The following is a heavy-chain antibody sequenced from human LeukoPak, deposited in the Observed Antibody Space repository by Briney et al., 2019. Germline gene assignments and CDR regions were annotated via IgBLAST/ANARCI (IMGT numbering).Heavy chain of an antibody. D-gene: IGHD2-2*02. J-gene: IGHJ5*02. CDR3: PRGGLYVDP. CDR1: GYSFTSYW. CDR2: IYPGDSDT. Sequence: GESLKISCKGSGYSFTSYWIGWVRQVPGKGLEWMGIIYPGDSDTRYSPSFQGQVTISAHKSITTASLQCSSLKASDTAMYYCPRGGLYVDPWGQGTLVTVSS. V-gene: IGHV5-51*01.